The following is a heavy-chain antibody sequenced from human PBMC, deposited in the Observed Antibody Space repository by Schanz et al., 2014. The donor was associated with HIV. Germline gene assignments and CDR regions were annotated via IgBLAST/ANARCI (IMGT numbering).Heavy chain of an antibody. Sequence: QVQLQESGPGLVKPSETLSLTCTVSGGSIRNYYWSWIRQPAGKGLEWIGRIYTSGSTNYNPSLKSRVTISVDTSRNHFSLNLSSLTAADTAVYYCARAGYYFGSGSSFPLAYWGQGTLVTVSS. J-gene: IGHJ4*02. CDR1: GGSIRNYY. D-gene: IGHD3-10*01. CDR3: ARAGYYFGSGSSFPLAY. CDR2: IYTSGST. V-gene: IGHV4-4*07.